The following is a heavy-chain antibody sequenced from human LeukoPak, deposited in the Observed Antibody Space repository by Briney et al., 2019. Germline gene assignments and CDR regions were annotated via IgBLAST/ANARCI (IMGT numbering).Heavy chain of an antibody. J-gene: IGHJ4*02. D-gene: IGHD6-19*01. Sequence: SETLSLTCTVSGGSISSSSYYWGWIRQPPGKGLEWIGSIYYSGSTYYNPSLKSRVTISVDTSKNQFSLKLSSVTAADTAVYYCARNTFSSGWYLEPGYFDYWGQGTLVTVSS. CDR3: ARNTFSSGWYLEPGYFDY. V-gene: IGHV4-39*07. CDR1: GGSISSSSYY. CDR2: IYYSGST.